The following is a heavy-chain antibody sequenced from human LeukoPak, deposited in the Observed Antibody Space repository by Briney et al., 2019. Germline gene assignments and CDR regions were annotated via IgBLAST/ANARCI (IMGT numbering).Heavy chain of an antibody. D-gene: IGHD6-19*01. J-gene: IGHJ3*02. CDR2: ISSSSSYI. V-gene: IGHV3-21*01. CDR3: ARDYYSSGWRDAFDI. Sequence: GGSLRLSCAASGFTFSSYSMNWVRQAPGKGLVWVSSISSSSSYIYYVGSVRGLFTICRDNAKNSLYLQMNRLRAEDTAVYYCARDYYSSGWRDAFDIWGQGTMVTVSS. CDR1: GFTFSSYS.